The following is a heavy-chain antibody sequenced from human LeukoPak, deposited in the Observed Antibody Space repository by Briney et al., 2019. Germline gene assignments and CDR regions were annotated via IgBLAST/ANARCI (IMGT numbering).Heavy chain of an antibody. J-gene: IGHJ6*03. Sequence: KAAETLSLTCTVSGYSIGSGYYWGWIGQPPGKGLEWSGSIYHSGSTYYNPSLKSRFTISVDTSKNQFSLKMRSVTAADTDVYYCARGSAAGTNSSSYMDVWGKGTTVTISS. V-gene: IGHV4-38-2*02. CDR2: IYHSGST. CDR3: ARGSAAGTNSSSYMDV. CDR1: GYSIGSGYY. D-gene: IGHD6-13*01.